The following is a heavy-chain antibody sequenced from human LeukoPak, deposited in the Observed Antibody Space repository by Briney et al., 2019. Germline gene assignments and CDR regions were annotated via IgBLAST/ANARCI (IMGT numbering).Heavy chain of an antibody. CDR3: ARAFSTAMVTFYYYYYGMDV. D-gene: IGHD5-18*01. J-gene: IGHJ6*02. CDR1: GFTFSSYA. Sequence: GGSLRLSCAASGFTFSSYAMSWVRQAPGKGPEWVSAISGSGGSTYYADSVKGRFTISRDNAKNSPYLQMNSLRAEDTAVYYCARAFSTAMVTFYYYYYGMDVWGQGTTVTVSS. CDR2: ISGSGGST. V-gene: IGHV3-23*01.